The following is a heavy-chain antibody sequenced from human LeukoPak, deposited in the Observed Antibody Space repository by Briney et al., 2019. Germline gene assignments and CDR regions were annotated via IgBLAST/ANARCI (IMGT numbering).Heavy chain of an antibody. V-gene: IGHV1-69*13. CDR3: AREYCSSTSCSNWFDP. D-gene: IGHD2-2*01. CDR1: GGTFSSYA. J-gene: IGHJ5*02. Sequence: SVKVSCKASGGTFSSYAISWVRQAPGQGPEWMGGIIPIFGTANYAQKFQGRVTITADESTSTAYMELSSLRSEDTAVYYCAREYCSSTSCSNWFDPWGQGTLVTVSS. CDR2: IIPIFGTA.